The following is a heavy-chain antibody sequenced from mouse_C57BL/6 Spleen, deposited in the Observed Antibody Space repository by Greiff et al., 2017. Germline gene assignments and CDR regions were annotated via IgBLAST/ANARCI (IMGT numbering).Heavy chain of an antibody. Sequence: QVTLKECGPGILQSSQTLSLTCSFSGFSLSTSGMGVSWIRQPSGKGLEWLAHIYWDDDKCYNPSLKSRLTISKDTSRNQVFLKITSVDTADTATYYCARRAGGYYGFYAMDYWGQGTSVTVSS. CDR3: ARRAGGYYGFYAMDY. J-gene: IGHJ4*01. D-gene: IGHD1-1*01. CDR2: IYWDDDK. V-gene: IGHV8-12*01. CDR1: GFSLSTSGMG.